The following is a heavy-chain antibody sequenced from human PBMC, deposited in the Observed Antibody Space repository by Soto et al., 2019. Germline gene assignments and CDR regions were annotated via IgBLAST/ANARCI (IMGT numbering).Heavy chain of an antibody. Sequence: GGSLRLSCAASGFTFSDYYMSWIRQAPGKGLEWFSYISGSSSYTNYADSVKGRFTISRDNAKNSLYLQMNSLRAEDTAVYYCARGGNYYDSSGYPRVLGYWGQGTLVTVSS. J-gene: IGHJ4*02. D-gene: IGHD3-22*01. V-gene: IGHV3-11*05. CDR3: ARGGNYYDSSGYPRVLGY. CDR1: GFTFSDYY. CDR2: ISGSSSYT.